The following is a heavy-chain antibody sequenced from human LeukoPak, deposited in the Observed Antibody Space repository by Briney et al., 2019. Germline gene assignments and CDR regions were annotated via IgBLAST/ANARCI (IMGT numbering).Heavy chain of an antibody. Sequence: ASVKVSCKASGYTFTGYYMHWVRQAPGQGLEWMGWINPNSGGTNYAQKFQGRVTMTRDTSISTAYMELSRLRSDDTAVYYCARDYPDDSSAFDIWGQGTMVTVSS. CDR2: INPNSGGT. CDR3: ARDYPDDSSAFDI. D-gene: IGHD3-22*01. J-gene: IGHJ3*02. V-gene: IGHV1-2*02. CDR1: GYTFTGYY.